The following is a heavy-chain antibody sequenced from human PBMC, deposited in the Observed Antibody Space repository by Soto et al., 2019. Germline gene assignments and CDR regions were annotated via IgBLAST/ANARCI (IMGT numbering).Heavy chain of an antibody. V-gene: IGHV1-69*12. D-gene: IGHD3-16*01. CDR1: GGTFSSYA. Sequence: QVQLVQSGAEVKKPGSSVKVSCKASGGTFSSYAISWVRQAPGQGLEWMGGIIPIFGTANYAQKFQGRVTITADESTSTAYRELSSLRSEDTAVYYCASTGAMPTRVGRDAFDIWGQGTMVTVSS. CDR2: IIPIFGTA. J-gene: IGHJ3*02. CDR3: ASTGAMPTRVGRDAFDI.